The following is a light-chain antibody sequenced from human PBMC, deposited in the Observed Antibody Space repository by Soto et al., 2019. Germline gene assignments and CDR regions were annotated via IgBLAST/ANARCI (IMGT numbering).Light chain of an antibody. Sequence: EIVLTQSPGTLSLSPGERATLSCRASQSVSNNYIAWYQQKPCQAPRLLIFGSSDRATGIPDRFSGSGSGTAFTLTISRLEPEDFAVYYCHQYGSSPPYTFGQGTNLDI. CDR1: QSVSNNY. CDR2: GSS. CDR3: HQYGSSPPYT. J-gene: IGKJ2*01. V-gene: IGKV3-20*01.